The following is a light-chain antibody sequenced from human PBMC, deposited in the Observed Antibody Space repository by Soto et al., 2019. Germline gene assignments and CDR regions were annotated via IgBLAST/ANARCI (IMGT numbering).Light chain of an antibody. CDR1: QGISSY. CDR2: DAS. CDR3: QQYNSYSPIT. Sequence: AIRMTQSPSSFSASTGDRVTITCRASQGISSYLAWYQQKPGKAPKLLSYDASNLESGVPSRFSGSGSGTEFTLTISSLQPDDFATYYCQQYNSYSPITFGQGTRLEIK. J-gene: IGKJ5*01. V-gene: IGKV1-8*01.